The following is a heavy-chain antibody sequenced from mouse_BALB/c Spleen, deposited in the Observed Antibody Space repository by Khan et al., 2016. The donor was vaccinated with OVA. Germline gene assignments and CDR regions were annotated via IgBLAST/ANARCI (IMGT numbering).Heavy chain of an antibody. CDR3: VRGRKFAY. J-gene: IGHJ3*01. CDR1: GYTFTDYA. Sequence: QVQLQQSGAELVRPGVSVKISCKASGYTFTDYAMHWVKQRHAKSLEWIGVISTNYGDADYNQKFQGKASMTVDRSSSTVYMELARLTTEDSAIYYCVRGRKFAYWGRETLVTVSA. V-gene: IGHV1S137*01. D-gene: IGHD1-1*01. CDR2: ISTNYGDA.